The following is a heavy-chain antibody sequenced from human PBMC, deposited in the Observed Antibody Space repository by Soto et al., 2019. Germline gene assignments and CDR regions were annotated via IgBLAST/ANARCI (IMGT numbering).Heavy chain of an antibody. J-gene: IGHJ6*02. CDR1: GFTFSSYA. Sequence: GGSLRLSCAASGFTFSSYAMSWVRQAPGKGLEWVSDIIDSGASTYYADSVKGRFTISRDNSKSTLYLQMNSLRAEDTALYYCAKGRSYYYYYGVDVWGQGTTVTVSS. CDR2: IIDSGAST. V-gene: IGHV3-23*01. CDR3: AKGRSYYYYYGVDV.